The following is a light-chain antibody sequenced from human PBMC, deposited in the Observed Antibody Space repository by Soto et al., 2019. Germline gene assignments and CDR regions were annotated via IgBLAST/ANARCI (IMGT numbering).Light chain of an antibody. CDR2: GAS. CDR3: QQYGRSKRWT. J-gene: IGKJ1*01. CDR1: QTITGTY. Sequence: EVVLTQFPGTLSLSPGEGATLSCRASQTITGTYLAWYQQKPGQAPRLLIHGASARATGIPDRFSGGGTGTGFNLNISRVEPEDFAMYYCQQYGRSKRWTFGQGTKVEVK. V-gene: IGKV3-20*01.